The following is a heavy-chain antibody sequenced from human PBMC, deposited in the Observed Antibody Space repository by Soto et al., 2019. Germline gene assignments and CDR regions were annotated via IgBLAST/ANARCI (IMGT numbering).Heavy chain of an antibody. CDR3: ARGDSGSAFDY. CDR2: IYHSGST. Sequence: SETLSLTCAVSGGSISSGGYSWSWIRQPPGKGLEWIGYIYHSGSTYYNPSLKSRVTISVDRSKNQFSLKLSSVTAADTAVYYCARGDSGSAFDYWGQGTLVTVSS. J-gene: IGHJ4*02. CDR1: GGSISSGGYS. V-gene: IGHV4-30-2*01. D-gene: IGHD3-10*01.